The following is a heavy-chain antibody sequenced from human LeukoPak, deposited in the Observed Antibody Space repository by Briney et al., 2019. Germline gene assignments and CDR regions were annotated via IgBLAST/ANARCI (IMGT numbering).Heavy chain of an antibody. CDR1: GFSIRSYW. Sequence: GGSLRLSCSASGFSIRSYWMSWVRQAPGKGLEWVANIKQDGSQIYYVDSVKGRFTVSRDNAKNSLYLQMNTLRGEDTAVYYCARLQERGARDYWGQGTLVTVSS. D-gene: IGHD4-11*01. V-gene: IGHV3-7*02. J-gene: IGHJ4*02. CDR2: IKQDGSQI. CDR3: ARLQERGARDY.